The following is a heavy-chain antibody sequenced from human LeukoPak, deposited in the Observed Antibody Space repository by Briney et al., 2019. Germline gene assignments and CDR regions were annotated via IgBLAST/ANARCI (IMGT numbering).Heavy chain of an antibody. V-gene: IGHV3-7*01. CDR2: IDPDGSHQ. J-gene: IGHJ4*02. Sequence: GGSLRLSCTASGFTFGDYAMSWFRQAPGKGLEWVANIDPDGSHQYYVDSVKGRFTISKDNAKNSLYLQMNSLRAEDTAVYYCARDGGRREDYWGQGALVTVSS. CDR3: ARDGGRREDY. D-gene: IGHD2-15*01. CDR1: GFTFGDYA.